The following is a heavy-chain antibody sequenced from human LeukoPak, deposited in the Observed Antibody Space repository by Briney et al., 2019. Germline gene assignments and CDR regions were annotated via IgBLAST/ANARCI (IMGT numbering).Heavy chain of an antibody. CDR1: RFTFNTYA. J-gene: IGHJ4*02. D-gene: IGHD2-15*01. CDR3: ARVKRDCSGGSCYSYDY. Sequence: GGSLRLSCVASRFTFNTYAVNWVRQAPGKGLVWVSAISGNGDITYYADSVRGRFTISRDNSKNTLYLQMNSLRAEDTAVYYCARVKRDCSGGSCYSYDYWGQGTLVTVSS. V-gene: IGHV3-23*01. CDR2: ISGNGDIT.